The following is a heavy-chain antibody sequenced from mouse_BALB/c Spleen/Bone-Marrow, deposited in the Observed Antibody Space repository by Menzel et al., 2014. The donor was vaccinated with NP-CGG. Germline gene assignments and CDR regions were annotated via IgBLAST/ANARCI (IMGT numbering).Heavy chain of an antibody. CDR2: IDPANGNT. Sequence: EVHLVESGAELVKPGASVKLSCTASGFNIKDTYMHWVKQRPEQGLEWIGRIDPANGNTKYDPKFQGKATITADTSSNTAYLQLSSLTSEDTAVYYCARRDLFAYWGQGTLVTVSA. CDR3: ARRDLFAY. CDR1: GFNIKDTY. D-gene: IGHD3-3*01. J-gene: IGHJ3*01. V-gene: IGHV14-3*02.